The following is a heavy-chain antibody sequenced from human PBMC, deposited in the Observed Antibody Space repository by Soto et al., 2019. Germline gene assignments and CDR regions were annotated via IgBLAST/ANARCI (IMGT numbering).Heavy chain of an antibody. D-gene: IGHD3-3*01. V-gene: IGHV3-23*01. CDR2: ISGSGGST. J-gene: IGHJ5*02. CDR3: AKDRYDFWSGYYNPNWFDP. Sequence: GGSLRLSCAASGFTFSSYAMSCVRQAPGKGLEWVSAISGSGGSTYYADSVKGRFTISRDNSKNTLYLQMNSLRAEDTAVYYCAKDRYDFWSGYYNPNWFDPWGQGTLVTVSS. CDR1: GFTFSSYA.